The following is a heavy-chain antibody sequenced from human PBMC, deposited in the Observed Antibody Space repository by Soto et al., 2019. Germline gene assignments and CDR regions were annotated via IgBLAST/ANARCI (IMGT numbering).Heavy chain of an antibody. Sequence: GGSLRLSCVASGFTFSNYAMHWVRQAPGKGLGWVAVISSDGSEKYYLDSVRDRFTISRDNSKNTLYLQMNNLRPEDTAMYYCANYWTTLTTGFDLWGQGAPVPVCS. J-gene: IGHJ4*02. CDR3: ANYWTTLTTGFDL. D-gene: IGHD4-17*01. V-gene: IGHV3-30*18. CDR1: GFTFSNYA. CDR2: ISSDGSEK.